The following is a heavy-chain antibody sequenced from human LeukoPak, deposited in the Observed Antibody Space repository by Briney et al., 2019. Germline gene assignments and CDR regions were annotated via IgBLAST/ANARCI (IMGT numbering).Heavy chain of an antibody. J-gene: IGHJ4*02. V-gene: IGHV3-23*01. D-gene: IGHD3-9*01. CDR2: ISGSGSST. CDR1: GFTFSSYS. CDR3: AKAEGVYYDILTGYSYYFDY. Sequence: GGSLRLSCAASGFTFSSYSMNWVRQAPGKGLEWVSAISGSGSSTYYADSVKGRFTISRDNSKNTLYLQMNSLRAEDTAVYYCAKAEGVYYDILTGYSYYFDYWGQGTLVTVSS.